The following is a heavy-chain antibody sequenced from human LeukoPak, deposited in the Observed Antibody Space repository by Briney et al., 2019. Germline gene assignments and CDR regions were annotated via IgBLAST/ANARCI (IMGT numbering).Heavy chain of an antibody. V-gene: IGHV4-39*01. CDR3: AREYCSGGSCYTTNWFDP. CDR1: GGSISSSSYY. J-gene: IGHJ5*02. D-gene: IGHD2-15*01. Sequence: SETLSLTCTVPGGSISSSSYYWGWIRHPPGKGLEWIGSIYYSGSTYYNPSLKSRVTISVDTSKNQFSLKLSSVTAADTAVYYCAREYCSGGSCYTTNWFDPWGQGTLVTVSS. CDR2: IYYSGST.